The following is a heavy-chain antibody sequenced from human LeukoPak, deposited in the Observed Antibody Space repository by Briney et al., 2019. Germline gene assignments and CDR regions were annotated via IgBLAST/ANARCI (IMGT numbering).Heavy chain of an antibody. Sequence: PSETLSLTCTVSGGSISSYYWSWIRQPAGEGLEWIGRIYTSGSTNYNPSLKSRVTMSVDTSKNQFSLKLSSVTAADTAVYYCARVVSDGSGSYYPDYWGQGTLVTVSS. CDR2: IYTSGST. D-gene: IGHD3-10*01. CDR1: GGSISSYY. V-gene: IGHV4-4*07. J-gene: IGHJ4*02. CDR3: ARVVSDGSGSYYPDY.